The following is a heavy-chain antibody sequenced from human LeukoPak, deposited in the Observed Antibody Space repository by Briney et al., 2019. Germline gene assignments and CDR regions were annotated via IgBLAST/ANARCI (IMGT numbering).Heavy chain of an antibody. J-gene: IGHJ6*02. CDR2: IYYSGST. V-gene: IGHV4-39*01. CDR3: ASNAAAIGYYYHYGMGV. D-gene: IGHD2-2*01. CDR1: GGSISSSSYY. Sequence: SETLSLTCTVSGGSISSSSYYWGWIRQPPGKGLEWIGSIYYSGSTYYNPSLKSRVTISVDTSKNQFSLKLSSVTAADTAVYYCASNAAAIGYYYHYGMGVWGQGTTVTVSS.